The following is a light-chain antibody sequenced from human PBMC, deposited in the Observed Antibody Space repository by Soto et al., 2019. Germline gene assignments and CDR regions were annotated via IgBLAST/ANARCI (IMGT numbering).Light chain of an antibody. Sequence: QSVLTQPASVSGSPGQSITISCTGTSSDIGGFNYVSWFQQHPGTAPKLMIYEVSNRPSGVSNRFSGSKSGNTASLTISGLXAEDEADYYCSSYTSSSTLAIFGPGTKVTVL. V-gene: IGLV2-14*01. CDR1: SSDIGGFNY. CDR3: SSYTSSSTLAI. CDR2: EVS. J-gene: IGLJ1*01.